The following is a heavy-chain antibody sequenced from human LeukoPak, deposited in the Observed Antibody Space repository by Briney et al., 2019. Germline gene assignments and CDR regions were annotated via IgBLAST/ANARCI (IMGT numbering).Heavy chain of an antibody. J-gene: IGHJ3*02. V-gene: IGHV3-23*01. Sequence: PGGSLRLSCAVSGFTFSSYAMSWVRQAPGKGLEWVSGISGSSGGTYYANSVKGRFTISRDNSKNTLYLQMNGLGAEDTAVYYCAKVSGSYYSLAFDIWGQGTMVTVSS. CDR2: ISGSSGGT. CDR1: GFTFSSYA. CDR3: AKVSGSYYSLAFDI. D-gene: IGHD1-26*01.